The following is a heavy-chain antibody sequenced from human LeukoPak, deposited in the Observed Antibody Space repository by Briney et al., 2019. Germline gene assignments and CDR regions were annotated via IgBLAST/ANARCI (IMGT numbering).Heavy chain of an antibody. CDR3: AKDKQWGFDY. CDR2: ISSSSGYI. J-gene: IGHJ4*02. V-gene: IGHV3-21*04. Sequence: GGSLRLSCAASGFTFSSYSMNWVRQAPGKGLEWVSSISSSSGYIYYADSVKGRFTISRDNSKNTLYLQMNSLRAADTAVYYCAKDKQWGFDYWGQGTLVTVSS. CDR1: GFTFSSYS. D-gene: IGHD6-19*01.